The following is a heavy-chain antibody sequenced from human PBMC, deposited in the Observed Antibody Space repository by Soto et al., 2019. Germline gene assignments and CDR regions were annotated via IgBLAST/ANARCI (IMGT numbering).Heavy chain of an antibody. CDR2: IWYDGSNK. CDR3: ARFYYDSSGYLPSPCYSYYGMDV. CDR1: GFTFSSYG. Sequence: GGSLRLSCAASGFTFSSYGMHWVRQAPGKGLEWVAVIWYDGSNKYYADSVKGRFTISRDNSKNTLYLQMNSLRAEDTAVYYCARFYYDSSGYLPSPCYSYYGMDVSGPGTTVTVSS. V-gene: IGHV3-33*01. J-gene: IGHJ6*02. D-gene: IGHD3-22*01.